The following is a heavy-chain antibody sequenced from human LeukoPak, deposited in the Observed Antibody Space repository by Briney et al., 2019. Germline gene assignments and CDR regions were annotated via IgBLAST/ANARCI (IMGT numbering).Heavy chain of an antibody. CDR2: INHSGST. Sequence: PSETLSLTCAVYGGSFSGYYWSWIRQPPGKGLEWIGEINHSGSTNYNPSLKGRVTISVDTSKNQFSLKLSSVTAADTAVYYCARVLGYGDYEPAYYYYGMDVWGQGTTVTVSS. V-gene: IGHV4-34*01. CDR1: GGSFSGYY. D-gene: IGHD4-17*01. J-gene: IGHJ6*02. CDR3: ARVLGYGDYEPAYYYYGMDV.